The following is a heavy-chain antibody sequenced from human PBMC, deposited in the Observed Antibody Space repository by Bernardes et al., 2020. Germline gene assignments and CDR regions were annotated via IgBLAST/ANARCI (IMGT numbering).Heavy chain of an antibody. D-gene: IGHD6-19*01. Sequence: SETLSLTCAVYGGSFSGYYWSWIRQPPGKGLEWIGEINHSGSTNYNPSLKSRVTISVDTSKNQFSLKLSSVTAADTAVYYCARSIAVAAIRGDWFDPWGQGTLVTVSA. CDR1: GGSFSGYY. V-gene: IGHV4-34*01. J-gene: IGHJ5*02. CDR2: INHSGST. CDR3: ARSIAVAAIRGDWFDP.